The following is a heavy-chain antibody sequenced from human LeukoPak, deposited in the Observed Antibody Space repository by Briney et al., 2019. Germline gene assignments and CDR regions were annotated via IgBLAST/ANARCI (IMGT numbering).Heavy chain of an antibody. D-gene: IGHD1-7*01. Sequence: ASVKVSCKASGYTFTSYGISWVRQAPGQGLEWMGWISGYNGNTKYTQKFQGRVTITADESTSTAYMELSSLRSEDTAVYYCASGRQTTGWFGPWGQGTLVTVSS. V-gene: IGHV1-18*01. CDR1: GYTFTSYG. CDR2: ISGYNGNT. J-gene: IGHJ5*02. CDR3: ASGRQTTGWFGP.